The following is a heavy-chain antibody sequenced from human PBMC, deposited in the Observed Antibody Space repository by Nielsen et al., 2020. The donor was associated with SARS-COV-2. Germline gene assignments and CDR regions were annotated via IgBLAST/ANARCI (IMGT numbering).Heavy chain of an antibody. CDR2: ISNSGTA. CDR3: ARDHGYNYAYGHYYYGMDV. V-gene: IGHV4-59*01. D-gene: IGHD5-24*01. J-gene: IGHJ6*02. Sequence: VRQMPGKGLEWIGYISNSGTAAYNPSLQSRVTISVDTSKNQLSLKLSSVTAADTAVYYCARDHGYNYAYGHYYYGMDVWGQGTTVTVSS.